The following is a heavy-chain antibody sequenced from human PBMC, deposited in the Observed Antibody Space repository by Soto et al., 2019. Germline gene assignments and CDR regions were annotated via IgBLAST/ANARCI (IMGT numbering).Heavy chain of an antibody. V-gene: IGHV3-33*01. J-gene: IGHJ4*02. CDR3: ATRKAYCGGDCPFDY. D-gene: IGHD2-21*01. Sequence: QVQLVQSGGGVVQPGRSLRLSCAASGFTFSSYGMHWVRQAPGRGLVWGQFIWFEGSNKYYADPVKGRFTISRDNSKNTLYLQMNSLRAEDTAVYYCATRKAYCGGDCPFDYWGQGTLVTVSS. CDR1: GFTFSSYG. CDR2: IWFEGSNK.